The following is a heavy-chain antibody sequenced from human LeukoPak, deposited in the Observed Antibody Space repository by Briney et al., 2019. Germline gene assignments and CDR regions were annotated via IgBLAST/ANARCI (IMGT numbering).Heavy chain of an antibody. V-gene: IGHV1-69*01. CDR1: GGTFSSYA. D-gene: IGHD6-25*01. CDR3: AKSQRLPEVYYGMDV. Sequence: GASVKVSCKASGGTFSSYAISWVRQAPGQGLEWMGGIIPIFGTANYAQKFQGRVTITADESTSTAYMELSSLRSEDTAVYYCAKSQRLPEVYYGMDVWGQGTTVTVSS. CDR2: IIPIFGTA. J-gene: IGHJ6*02.